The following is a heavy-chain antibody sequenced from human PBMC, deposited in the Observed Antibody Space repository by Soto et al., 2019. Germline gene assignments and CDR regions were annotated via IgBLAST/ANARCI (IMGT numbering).Heavy chain of an antibody. V-gene: IGHV4-4*02. Sequence: SETLSLTCAVSGGSISSSNWWSWVRQPPGKGLEWIGEIYHSGSTNYNPSLKSRVTISVDTSKNQFSLKLSSVTAADTAVYYCARHPYNWNYVGMDVWGQGTTVTVSS. CDR2: IYHSGST. CDR3: ARHPYNWNYVGMDV. J-gene: IGHJ6*02. D-gene: IGHD1-20*01. CDR1: GGSISSSNW.